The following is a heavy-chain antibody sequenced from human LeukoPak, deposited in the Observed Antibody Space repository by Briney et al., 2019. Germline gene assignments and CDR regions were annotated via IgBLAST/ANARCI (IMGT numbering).Heavy chain of an antibody. CDR3: AKDSMIVVVMTTSVPDY. V-gene: IGHV3-23*01. CDR2: IIGSGGST. Sequence: GGSLRLSCAASGFTPSRYAMSGVRPATGKGLEWGSAIIGSGGSTYYADYVKRRFTISRDNSKNTLYLQMNSLRAEDTAVYYGAKDSMIVVVMTTSVPDYWGQGTLVTVSS. CDR1: GFTPSRYA. D-gene: IGHD3-22*01. J-gene: IGHJ4*02.